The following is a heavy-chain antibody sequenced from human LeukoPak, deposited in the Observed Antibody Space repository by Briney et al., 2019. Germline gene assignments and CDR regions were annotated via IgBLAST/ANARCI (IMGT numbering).Heavy chain of an antibody. D-gene: IGHD2-21*02. Sequence: GGSLRLSCAASGFTFSTYEMNWVRQAPGKGLEWVSYISSSGRTKYYADSVKGRFTISRDNAKNSLYLQMNSLRAEDTAVYYCAGETVGVVTAIYYYYGMDVWGQGTTVTVSS. V-gene: IGHV3-48*03. CDR1: GFTFSTYE. CDR3: AGETVGVVTAIYYYYGMDV. CDR2: ISSSGRTK. J-gene: IGHJ6*02.